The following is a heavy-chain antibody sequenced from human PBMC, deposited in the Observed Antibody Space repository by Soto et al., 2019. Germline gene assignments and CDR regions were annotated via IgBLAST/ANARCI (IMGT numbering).Heavy chain of an antibody. Sequence: EVQLVESGGGLVQPGGSLRLSCAASGFTFSDHYMDWVRQAPGKGLEWVGRTRNKANSYTTEYAASVKGRFTISRDDSKNSLYLQMNSLKTEDTAVYYCARVTDYYDSSGYIDYWGQGTLVTASS. CDR3: ARVTDYYDSSGYIDY. D-gene: IGHD3-22*01. CDR1: GFTFSDHY. CDR2: TRNKANSYTT. J-gene: IGHJ4*02. V-gene: IGHV3-72*01.